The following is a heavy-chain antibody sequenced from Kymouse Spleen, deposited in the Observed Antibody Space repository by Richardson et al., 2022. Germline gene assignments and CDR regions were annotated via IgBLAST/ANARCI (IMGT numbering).Heavy chain of an antibody. CDR2: IWYDGSNK. J-gene: IGHJ4*02. V-gene: IGHV3-33*01. Sequence: QVQLVESGGGVVQPGRSLRLSCAASGFTFSSYGMHWVRQAPGKGLEWVAVIWYDGSNKYYADSVKGRFTISRDNSKNTLYLQMNSLRAEDTAVYYCARDRALLWFGESHFDYWGQGTLVTVSS. CDR1: GFTFSSYG. D-gene: IGHD3-10*01. CDR3: ARDRALLWFGESHFDY.